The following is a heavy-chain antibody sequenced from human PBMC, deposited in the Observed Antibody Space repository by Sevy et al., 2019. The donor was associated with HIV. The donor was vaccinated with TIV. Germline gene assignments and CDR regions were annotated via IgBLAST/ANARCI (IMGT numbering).Heavy chain of an antibody. D-gene: IGHD3-9*01. V-gene: IGHV3-21*04. CDR1: GFTFSSYS. J-gene: IGHJ6*02. CDR2: ISSSSSYI. CDR3: ARDWQKYYDILTGYSPYYYGMDV. Sequence: GGSLRLSCAASGFTFSSYSMNWVRQAPGKGLEWVSSISSSSSYIYYADSVKGRFTISRDNAKNSLYLQMNSLRVEDTNVYYCARDWQKYYDILTGYSPYYYGMDVWGQGTTVTVSS.